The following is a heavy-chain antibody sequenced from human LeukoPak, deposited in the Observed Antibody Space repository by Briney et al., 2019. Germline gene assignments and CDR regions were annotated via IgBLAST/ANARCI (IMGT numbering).Heavy chain of an antibody. J-gene: IGHJ4*02. Sequence: SETLSLTCTVSGGSLISRSYYWGWIRQPRGKGLEWIASLSSGGNTYSNPSLESRVSISLDTSKNQFSLTLTSGTAADTAVYYCARSLGHYQTGGYIFVDHWGQGALVTVSS. V-gene: IGHV4-39*07. CDR1: GGSLISRSYY. CDR3: ARSLGHYQTGGYIFVDH. CDR2: LSSGGNT. D-gene: IGHD5-18*01.